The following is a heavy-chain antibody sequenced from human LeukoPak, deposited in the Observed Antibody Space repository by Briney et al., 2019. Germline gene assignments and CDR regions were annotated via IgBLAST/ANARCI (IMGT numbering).Heavy chain of an antibody. Sequence: GGSLRLSCAASGFTFSSYAMNWVRQAPGKGLEWVSVISGSGGSTYSADSVKGRFTIPRDNSKNTLYLQMNSLRAEDTAVYYCAKDRFPYDNSGFLHYFDYWGQGTLVTVAS. CDR1: GFTFSSYA. V-gene: IGHV3-23*01. CDR2: ISGSGGST. D-gene: IGHD3-22*01. J-gene: IGHJ4*02. CDR3: AKDRFPYDNSGFLHYFDY.